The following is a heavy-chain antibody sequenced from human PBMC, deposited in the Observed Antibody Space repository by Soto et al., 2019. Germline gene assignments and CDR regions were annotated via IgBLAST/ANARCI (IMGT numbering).Heavy chain of an antibody. D-gene: IGHD4-17*01. Sequence: PSETLSLTCTVSGGSISSYHWSWIRQSPGKGLEWIGYIYYSGSTNYNPSLKSRVTISVDTSKNQFSLKLSSVTAADTAVYYCARDPPDGDSYFDYWGQGTLVTVSS. CDR2: IYYSGST. J-gene: IGHJ4*02. V-gene: IGHV4-59*12. CDR1: GGSISSYH. CDR3: ARDPPDGDSYFDY.